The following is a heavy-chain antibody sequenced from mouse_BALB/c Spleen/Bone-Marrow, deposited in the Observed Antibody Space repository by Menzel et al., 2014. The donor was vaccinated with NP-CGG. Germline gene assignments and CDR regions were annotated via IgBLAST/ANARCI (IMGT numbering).Heavy chain of an antibody. V-gene: IGHV5-17*02. J-gene: IGHJ2*01. CDR1: GFTFSSFG. CDR3: TRGGNWDDFAS. D-gene: IGHD4-1*01. CDR2: ISSGSSPI. Sequence: EVHLVESGGGLVQPGGSRKLSCAASGFTFSSFGMHWVRQAPEKGLEWVAYISSGSSPIFYADTVKGRFTISRDNPKNTLFLQMTSLRSEDTAIYYCTRGGNWDDFASCAQGTTRTVSS.